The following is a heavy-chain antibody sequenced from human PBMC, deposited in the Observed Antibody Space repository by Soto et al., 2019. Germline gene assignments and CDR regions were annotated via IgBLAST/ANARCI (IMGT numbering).Heavy chain of an antibody. V-gene: IGHV4-4*07. CDR2: IYTSGTT. Sequence: ENLSLTCTVSCASISRYFWTCIRQLDGKGLDLIVGIYTSGTTNYNPSLKSRVTMSVDTSKNHFSLNLSSLTAADTAVYYGAREADPDRCLDTWCQGTLVTVSS. J-gene: IGHJ5*01. CDR1: CASISRYF. CDR3: AREADPDRCLDT. D-gene: IGHD2-8*01.